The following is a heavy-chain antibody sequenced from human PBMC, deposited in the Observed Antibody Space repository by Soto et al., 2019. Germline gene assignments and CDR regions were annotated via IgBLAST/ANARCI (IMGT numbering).Heavy chain of an antibody. V-gene: IGHV4-34*01. J-gene: IGHJ4*02. CDR2: INHSGST. D-gene: IGHD6-13*01. CDR1: GGSFSGYY. CDR3: AKPYSSSSGY. Sequence: VPLQQWGAGLLKPSETLSLPCAVYGGSFSGYYWSWIRQPPGKGLEWIGEINHSGSTNYNPSLKSRVTISVDTSKNQFSLKLSSVTAADTAVYYCAKPYSSSSGYWGQGTLVTVSS.